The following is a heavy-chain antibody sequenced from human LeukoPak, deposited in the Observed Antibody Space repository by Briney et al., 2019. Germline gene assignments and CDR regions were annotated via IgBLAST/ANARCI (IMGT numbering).Heavy chain of an antibody. D-gene: IGHD3-22*01. CDR2: IYYSGST. V-gene: IGHV4-39*07. J-gene: IGHJ4*02. CDR3: ARDNYDSSGYYPARAFDY. CDR1: GGSISSSSYY. Sequence: PSETLSLTCTVSGGSISSSSYYWGWIRQPPGKGLEWIGSIYYSGSTYYNPFLKSRVTISVDTSKNQFSLKLSSVTAADTAVYYCARDNYDSSGYYPARAFDYWGQGTLVTVSS.